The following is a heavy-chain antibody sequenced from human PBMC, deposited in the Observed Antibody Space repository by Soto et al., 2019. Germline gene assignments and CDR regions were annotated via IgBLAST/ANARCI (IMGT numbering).Heavy chain of an antibody. J-gene: IGHJ4*01. CDR3: VKEMGPCCDWSHYFDY. Sequence: PGGSLRLSCSVSGFTFDHYTIHWVRQAPGRGLEFVSAINVNATDIYYAESVKGRFSISSDNSKNTVYLQMSSLIYEDTALYYCVKEMGPCCDWSHYFDYWGRGTRVAVSS. D-gene: IGHD3-9*01. CDR2: INVNATDI. CDR1: GFTFDHYT. V-gene: IGHV3-64D*06.